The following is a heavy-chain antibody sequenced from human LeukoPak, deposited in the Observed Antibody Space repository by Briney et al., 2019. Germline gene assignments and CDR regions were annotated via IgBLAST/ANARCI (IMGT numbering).Heavy chain of an antibody. D-gene: IGHD2-2*01. CDR1: GGTFSSYA. CDR3: AGAVGQLLGY. V-gene: IGHV1-69*05. J-gene: IGHJ4*02. Sequence: GASVKVSCKASGGTFSSYAISWVRQAPGQGLEWMGGIIPIFGTANYEQKFQGRVTITTDESTSTAYMELSSLRSEDTAVYYCAGAVGQLLGYWGQGTLVTVSS. CDR2: IIPIFGTA.